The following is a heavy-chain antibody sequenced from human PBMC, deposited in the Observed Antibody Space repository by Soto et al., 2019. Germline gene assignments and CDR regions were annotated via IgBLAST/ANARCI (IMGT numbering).Heavy chain of an antibody. J-gene: IGHJ4*02. Sequence: GESLKISCKGSGYSFVSYWIGWVRQMPGKRLEWMGIIYPGDSDTRYSPSLQGQVTISADKSITTVYLHWSSLKASDTAMYYCARTDGYEIEYWGQGTLVTVSS. V-gene: IGHV5-51*01. CDR1: GYSFVSYW. D-gene: IGHD5-12*01. CDR2: IYPGDSDT. CDR3: ARTDGYEIEY.